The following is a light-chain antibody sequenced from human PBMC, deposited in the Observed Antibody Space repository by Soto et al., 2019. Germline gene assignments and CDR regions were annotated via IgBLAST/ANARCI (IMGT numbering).Light chain of an antibody. CDR1: QTISSNY. CDR2: GAS. CDR3: QLYGSSPKT. V-gene: IGKV3-20*01. J-gene: IGKJ1*01. Sequence: EIVLTQSPGTLSLSPWERVTLSFRATQTISSNYLAWYQQKPGQAPKLVIHGASTRATGIPDRFSGSGSGTDFTLTISRLEPEDFAVYFCQLYGSSPKTFGQGTKVDIK.